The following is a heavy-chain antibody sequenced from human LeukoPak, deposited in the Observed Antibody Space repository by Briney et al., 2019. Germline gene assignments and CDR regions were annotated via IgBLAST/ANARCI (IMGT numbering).Heavy chain of an antibody. Sequence: GGSLRLSCAASGFTFSSYSMNWVRQAPGKGLEWVSYISSSSSTIYYADSVKGRFTISGDNAKNSLYLQMNSLRDEDTAVYYCARGGIFGVVILSDFDYWGQGTLVTVSS. CDR2: ISSSSSTI. J-gene: IGHJ4*02. D-gene: IGHD3-3*01. CDR1: GFTFSSYS. CDR3: ARGGIFGVVILSDFDY. V-gene: IGHV3-48*02.